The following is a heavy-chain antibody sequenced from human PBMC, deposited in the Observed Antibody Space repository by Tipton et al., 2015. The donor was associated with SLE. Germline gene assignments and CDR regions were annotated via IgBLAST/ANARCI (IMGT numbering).Heavy chain of an antibody. CDR3: ARLPYYDILTGSGAFDI. V-gene: IGHV4-38-2*01. CDR1: GYSISSGYY. CDR2: IYHSGST. D-gene: IGHD3-9*01. Sequence: TLSLTCAVSGYSISSGYYWGWIRQPPGKGLEWIGSIYHSGSTYYNPSLKSRVTISVDTSKNQFSLKLSSVTAADTAVYYCARLPYYDILTGSGAFDIWGQGTMATVSS. J-gene: IGHJ3*02.